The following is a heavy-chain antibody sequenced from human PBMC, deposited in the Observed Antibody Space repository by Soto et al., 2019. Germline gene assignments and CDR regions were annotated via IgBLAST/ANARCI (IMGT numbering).Heavy chain of an antibody. D-gene: IGHD1-26*01. Sequence: EVQLVESGGGLVQPGGSLRLSCAASGLTVSSNYMSWVRQAPGKGLEWVSVIYSGGSTNYVDSVKGRFTISRDSSKNTMYLQMNSLRVEDTAVYYCARGGNKEFDYWGQGTLVTVSS. J-gene: IGHJ4*02. CDR2: IYSGGST. CDR3: ARGGNKEFDY. V-gene: IGHV3-66*01. CDR1: GLTVSSNY.